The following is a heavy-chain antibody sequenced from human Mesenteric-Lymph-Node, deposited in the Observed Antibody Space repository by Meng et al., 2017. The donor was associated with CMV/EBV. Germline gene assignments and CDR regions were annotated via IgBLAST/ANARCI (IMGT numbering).Heavy chain of an antibody. CDR1: FNFSSYW. J-gene: IGHJ5*02. CDR3: ARGPGLWFGELPSWFDP. CDR2: IKQDGSEK. V-gene: IGHV3-7*01. Sequence: FNFSSYWMSWVRQAPGKGLEWVANIKQDGSEKYYVDSVKGRFTVSRDNAKNSLYLQMNSLRAEDTAVYYCARGPGLWFGELPSWFDPWGQGTLVTVSS. D-gene: IGHD3-10*01.